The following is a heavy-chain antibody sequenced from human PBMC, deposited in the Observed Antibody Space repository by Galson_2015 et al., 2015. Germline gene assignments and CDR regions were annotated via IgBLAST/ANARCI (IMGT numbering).Heavy chain of an antibody. V-gene: IGHV1-69*13. CDR3: ARDRVVVVPAAGTDYYYYYYMDV. D-gene: IGHD2-2*01. Sequence: SVKVSCKASGGTFSSYAISWVRQAPGQGLEWMGGIIPIFGTANYAQKFQGRVTITADESTSTAYMELSSLGSEDTAVYYCARDRVVVVPAAGTDYYYYYYMDVWGKGTTVTVSS. CDR1: GGTFSSYA. J-gene: IGHJ6*03. CDR2: IIPIFGTA.